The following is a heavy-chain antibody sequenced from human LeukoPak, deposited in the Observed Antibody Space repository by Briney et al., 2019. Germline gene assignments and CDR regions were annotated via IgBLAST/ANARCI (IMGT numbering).Heavy chain of an antibody. D-gene: IGHD3-3*01. CDR2: INHSGST. Sequence: ETLSLTCAVYGGSFSGYYWSWIRQPPGKGLEWIGEINHSGSTNYNPSLKSRVTISVDTSKNQFSLKLSSVTAADTAVYYCARAITIFGVVISGIWFDPWGQGTLVTVSS. J-gene: IGHJ5*02. V-gene: IGHV4-34*01. CDR1: GGSFSGYY. CDR3: ARAITIFGVVISGIWFDP.